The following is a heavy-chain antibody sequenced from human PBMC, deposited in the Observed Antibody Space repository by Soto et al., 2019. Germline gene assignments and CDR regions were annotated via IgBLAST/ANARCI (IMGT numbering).Heavy chain of an antibody. CDR3: AREVAVNFIESPRFDP. J-gene: IGHJ5*02. CDR1: GFTFSSYW. D-gene: IGHD3-16*02. Sequence: HPGGSLRLSCAASGFTFSSYWMSWVRQAPGKGLEWVANIKQDGSEKYYVDSVKGRFAISRDNAKNSLYLQMNSLRAEDTAVYYCAREVAVNFIESPRFDPWGQGTLVTVSS. CDR2: IKQDGSEK. V-gene: IGHV3-7*05.